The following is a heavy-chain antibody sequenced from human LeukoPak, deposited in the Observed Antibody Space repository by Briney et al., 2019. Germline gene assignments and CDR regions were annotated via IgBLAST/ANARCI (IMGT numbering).Heavy chain of an antibody. Sequence: GASVKVSCKASGGTISNHAISWVRQAPGQGLEWMGGIIPGVGTPSYPQKSQGRVTIITDESTSTAYMELSGLSSEDTAVYYCASRSVAGTKITWWLLDFWGQGTLVTVSS. D-gene: IGHD5-12*01. CDR2: IIPGVGTP. CDR3: ASRSVAGTKITWWLLDF. V-gene: IGHV1-69*05. J-gene: IGHJ4*02. CDR1: GGTISNHA.